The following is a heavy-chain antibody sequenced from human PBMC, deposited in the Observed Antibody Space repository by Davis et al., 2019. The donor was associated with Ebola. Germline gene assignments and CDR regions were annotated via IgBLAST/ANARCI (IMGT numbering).Heavy chain of an antibody. D-gene: IGHD2-15*01. CDR3: ARVVVTATLLDY. CDR2: IKQDGSEK. CDR1: GFTFSSYW. V-gene: IGHV3-7*01. J-gene: IGHJ4*02. Sequence: GESLKISCAASGFTFSSYWMSWVRQAPGKGLEWVANIKQDGSEKYYVDSVKGRFTISRDNAKNSLYLQMNSLRAEDTAVYYCARVVVTATLLDYWGQGTLVTVAS.